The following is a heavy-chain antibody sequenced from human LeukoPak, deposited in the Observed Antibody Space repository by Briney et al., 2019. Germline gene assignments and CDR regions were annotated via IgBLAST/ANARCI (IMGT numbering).Heavy chain of an antibody. CDR3: AKDRYGRNGYAPDGPSYDY. Sequence: GGSLRLSCAASGFTFSSYAMSWVRQAPGKGLEWVSSISGSGGSTYYADSVKGRFTISRDNSKNTLYLQMNSLRAEDTAVYYCAKDRYGRNGYAPDGPSYDYWGQETLVTVSS. D-gene: IGHD5-24*01. J-gene: IGHJ4*02. CDR1: GFTFSSYA. CDR2: ISGSGGST. V-gene: IGHV3-23*01.